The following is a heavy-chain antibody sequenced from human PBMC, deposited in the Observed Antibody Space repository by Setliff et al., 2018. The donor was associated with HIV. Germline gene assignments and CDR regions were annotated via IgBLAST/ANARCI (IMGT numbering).Heavy chain of an antibody. J-gene: IGHJ5*02. V-gene: IGHV4-39*01. CDR3: ARYRYYYDSSGYGRWFDP. CDR1: GGSISSSTYY. D-gene: IGHD3-22*01. CDR2: IYYSGST. Sequence: KTSETLSLTCTVSGGSISSSTYYWGWIRQPPGKGLEWIGTIYYSGSTYYNPSLKSRVTISVDTSENQFSLRLNSVTAADTAVYYCARYRYYYDSSGYGRWFDPWGQGTLVTVSS.